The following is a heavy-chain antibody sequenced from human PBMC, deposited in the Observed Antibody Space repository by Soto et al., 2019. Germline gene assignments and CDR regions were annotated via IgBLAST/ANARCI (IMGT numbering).Heavy chain of an antibody. V-gene: IGHV1-69*08. J-gene: IGHJ6*02. Sequence: QVQLVQSGAEVKKPGSSVRVSCKASGIIFSSYTISWVRQAPGQGLEWMGRIIPILGETNSAQKFQGRVTLTADKSTNTAYMELNSLRLEDTALYYCARGLGGRMDDWGQGTTVTVCS. CDR3: ARGLGGRMDD. D-gene: IGHD3-16*01. CDR2: IIPILGET. CDR1: GIIFSSYT.